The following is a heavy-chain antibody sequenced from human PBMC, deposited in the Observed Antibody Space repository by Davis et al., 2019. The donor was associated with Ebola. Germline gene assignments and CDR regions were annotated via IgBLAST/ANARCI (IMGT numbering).Heavy chain of an antibody. V-gene: IGHV3-74*01. Sequence: GESLKISCAASGFTFSSYWFLWVRQAPGKGLVWLSRINPDGSTTNYADSVKGRFSISRDNAKNTLYLHINSLRAEDTAVYYCGRDHWGSADYWGQGTLVTVSS. CDR1: GFTFSSYW. D-gene: IGHD7-27*01. CDR2: INPDGSTT. CDR3: GRDHWGSADY. J-gene: IGHJ4*02.